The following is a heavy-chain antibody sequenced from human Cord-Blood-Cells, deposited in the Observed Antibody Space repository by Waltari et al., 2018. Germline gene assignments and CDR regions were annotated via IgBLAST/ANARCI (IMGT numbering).Heavy chain of an antibody. CDR3: ASGLSGSYYYYYYGMDV. CDR2: IYHSGST. CDR1: GGSISSSNW. D-gene: IGHD3-10*01. V-gene: IGHV4-4*02. Sequence: QVQLQESGPGLVKPSGTLSLTCAVSGGSISSSNWWSWVRQPPGKGLEWIGEIYHSGSTNYNPSLKSRVTISVDKSKNQFSLKLSSVTAADTAVYYCASGLSGSYYYYYYGMDVWGQGTTVTVSS. J-gene: IGHJ6*02.